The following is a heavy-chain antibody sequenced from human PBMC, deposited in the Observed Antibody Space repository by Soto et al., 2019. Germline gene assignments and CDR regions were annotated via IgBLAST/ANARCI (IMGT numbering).Heavy chain of an antibody. V-gene: IGHV1-8*01. CDR2: MSPNSGNT. Sequence: QVQLVQSGAEMKKPGASVKVSCKASGYTFTSYDINWVRQATGQGLEWVGWMSPNSGNTGYAQKFQGRVTMTRTTSASTAYMELTSLRSDDTAVYYCARGPPNWGFDYWGQGTLVTVSS. J-gene: IGHJ4*02. CDR1: GYTFTSYD. D-gene: IGHD7-27*01. CDR3: ARGPPNWGFDY.